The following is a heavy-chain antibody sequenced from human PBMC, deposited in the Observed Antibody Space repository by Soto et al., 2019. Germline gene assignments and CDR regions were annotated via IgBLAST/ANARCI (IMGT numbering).Heavy chain of an antibody. CDR2: IKQDGSEK. D-gene: IGHD5-12*01. CDR3: ARVAPYYYYGLDV. CDR1: GFTFSSYW. Sequence: PGGSVRLSCAASGFTFSSYWMSWVRQAPGKGLEWVANIKQDGSEKYYVDSVKGRFTISRDNAKNSLYLQMNSLRAEDTAVYYCARVAPYYYYGLDVWGQGTTVTVSS. V-gene: IGHV3-7*05. J-gene: IGHJ6*02.